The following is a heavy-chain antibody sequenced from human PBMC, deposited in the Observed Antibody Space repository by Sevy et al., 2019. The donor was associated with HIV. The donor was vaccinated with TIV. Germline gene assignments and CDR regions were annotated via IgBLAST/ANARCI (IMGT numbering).Heavy chain of an antibody. J-gene: IGHJ3*02. CDR1: GLAFSSYA. CDR3: ARFPPERAFDI. CDR2: ISYDGNNQ. Sequence: GESLKISCAASGLAFSSYAMHWVRQAPDKGLEWVAVISYDGNNQAYADSVKGRFTISRDNSKNTLSLQMNSLRVEDTAVYYCARFPPERAFDIWGQGTMVTVSS. V-gene: IGHV3-30*04.